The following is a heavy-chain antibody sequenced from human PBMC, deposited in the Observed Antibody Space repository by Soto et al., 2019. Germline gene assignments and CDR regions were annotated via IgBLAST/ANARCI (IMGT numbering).Heavy chain of an antibody. V-gene: IGHV3-9*01. CDR2: ISWHSGNL. J-gene: IGHJ4*02. Sequence: EVQLVESGEGLDRPARSLRFPCPAPGFPFENFPWHWVGQPPGRGLEWVSGISWHSGNLGYADSVRGRFTISGDNAKNSLYLQMNSLRPEDTGLSYCAKDKVYSNYEHYFDYWGQGTLVTVSS. D-gene: IGHD4-4*01. CDR1: GFPFENFP. CDR3: AKDKVYSNYEHYFDY.